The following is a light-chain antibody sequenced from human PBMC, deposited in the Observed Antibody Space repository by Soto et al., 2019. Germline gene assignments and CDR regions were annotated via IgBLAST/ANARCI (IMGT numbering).Light chain of an antibody. CDR1: QTVRNNY. CDR2: NSS. V-gene: IGKV3-20*01. Sequence: EIVLTQSPGTLSLSPGERATLSCRTSQTVRNNYLAWYQQKPGQAPRLLIYNSSTRPTGIPDRFSVSGSGTDFTLTISRLEPEDFALYFCQQYRDLPQTFGQGTRMEIK. CDR3: QQYRDLPQT. J-gene: IGKJ1*01.